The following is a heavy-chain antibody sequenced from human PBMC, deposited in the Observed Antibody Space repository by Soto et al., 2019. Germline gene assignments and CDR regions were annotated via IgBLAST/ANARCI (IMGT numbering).Heavy chain of an antibody. CDR2: IYYSGST. V-gene: IGHV4-31*03. Sequence: QVQLQESGPGLVKPSQTLSLTCTVSGGSISSGGYYWSWIRQHPGKSLEWIGYIYYSGSTYYNPSLKSRVTISVDTSKNQFSLKLSSVTAADTAVYYCARAEAEPPLVWHFDYWGQGTLVTVSS. D-gene: IGHD6-13*01. CDR1: GGSISSGGYY. J-gene: IGHJ4*02. CDR3: ARAEAEPPLVWHFDY.